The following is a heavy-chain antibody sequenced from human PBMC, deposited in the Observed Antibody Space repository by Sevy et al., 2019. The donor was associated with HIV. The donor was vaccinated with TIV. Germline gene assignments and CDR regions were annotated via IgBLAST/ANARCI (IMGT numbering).Heavy chain of an antibody. CDR1: GYSFYNYW. J-gene: IGHJ3*02. CDR3: ARHLHCDSTGVGAFDI. V-gene: IGHV5-51*01. CDR2: IYPADSDT. Sequence: GESLKISCVGSGYSFYNYWIGWVRQMPGKGLEWMGIIYPADSDTRHSPSFQGQVTISADRYINAAYLQWSSLKASDTAIYYCARHLHCDSTGVGAFDIWGQGTVVTVSS. D-gene: IGHD3-22*01.